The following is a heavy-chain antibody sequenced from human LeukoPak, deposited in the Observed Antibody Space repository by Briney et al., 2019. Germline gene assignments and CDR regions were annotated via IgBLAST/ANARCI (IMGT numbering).Heavy chain of an antibody. D-gene: IGHD2-2*01. Sequence: ASVKVSCKASGYTFTSYDINWVRQATGQGLEWMGWMNPNSGNTGYAQKFQGRVTITRNTSISTAYMELSSLRSEDTAVYYCALGYCSSTSCLDAFDIWGQGTMVTVSS. CDR1: GYTFTSYD. CDR2: MNPNSGNT. V-gene: IGHV1-8*03. J-gene: IGHJ3*02. CDR3: ALGYCSSTSCLDAFDI.